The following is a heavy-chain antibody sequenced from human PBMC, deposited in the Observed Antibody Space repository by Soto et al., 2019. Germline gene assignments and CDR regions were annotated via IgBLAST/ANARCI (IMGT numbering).Heavy chain of an antibody. CDR3: ARRRYYDSSGYYKQDAFDI. CDR2: IFSNDEY. Sequence: QVTLKESGPVLVKPTETLTLTCTVSGFSLSNARMGVSWIRQPPGKALEWLAHIFSNDEYSYSTSLKSRLTLSKATSKSQVVLTMTNMDPVDTATYYCARRRYYDSSGYYKQDAFDIWGQGTMVTVSS. D-gene: IGHD3-22*01. J-gene: IGHJ3*02. V-gene: IGHV2-26*01. CDR1: GFSLSNARMG.